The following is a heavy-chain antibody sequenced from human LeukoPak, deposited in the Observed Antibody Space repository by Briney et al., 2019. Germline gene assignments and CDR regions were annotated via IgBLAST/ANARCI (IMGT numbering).Heavy chain of an antibody. D-gene: IGHD1-1*01. CDR3: AKDLGTLSRPYGMDV. CDR2: ISGSGGST. J-gene: IGHJ6*02. V-gene: IGHV3-23*01. Sequence: PGGSLRLSCVASEFTFSYYAMSWVRQAPGKGLEWVSAISGSGGSTYNADSVKGRFTISRDNSKNTLYLQMNSLRAEDTAVYYCAKDLGTLSRPYGMDVWGQGTTVTISS. CDR1: EFTFSYYA.